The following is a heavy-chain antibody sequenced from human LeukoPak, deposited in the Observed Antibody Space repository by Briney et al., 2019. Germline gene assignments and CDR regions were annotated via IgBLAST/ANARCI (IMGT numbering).Heavy chain of an antibody. Sequence: AGGSLRLSCAASGFTFDDYAMHWVRQAPGKGLEWVSGISWNSGSIGYADSVKGRFTISRDNAKNSLYLQMNSLRAEDTALYYCAKAQLGPPPYYFDYWGQGTLVTVSS. CDR3: AKAQLGPPPYYFDY. D-gene: IGHD6-13*01. V-gene: IGHV3-9*01. CDR1: GFTFDDYA. J-gene: IGHJ4*02. CDR2: ISWNSGSI.